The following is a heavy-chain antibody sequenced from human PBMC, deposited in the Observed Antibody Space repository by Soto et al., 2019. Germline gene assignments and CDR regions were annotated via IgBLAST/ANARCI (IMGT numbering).Heavy chain of an antibody. J-gene: IGHJ4*02. CDR3: AKDRVPITIFGVVIIPPDGFDY. V-gene: IGHV3-23*01. CDR1: GFTFSSYA. Sequence: GGSLRLSCAASGFTFSSYAMSWVRPAPGKGLEWVSAISGSGGSTYYADSVKGRFTISRDNSKNTLYLQMNSLRAEDTAVYYCAKDRVPITIFGVVIIPPDGFDYWGQGTLVTVSS. D-gene: IGHD3-3*01. CDR2: ISGSGGST.